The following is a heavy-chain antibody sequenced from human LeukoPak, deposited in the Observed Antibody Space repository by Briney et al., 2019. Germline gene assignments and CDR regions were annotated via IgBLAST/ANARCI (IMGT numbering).Heavy chain of an antibody. J-gene: IGHJ4*02. CDR3: ARYSGSYYYPPAWDL. D-gene: IGHD1-26*01. V-gene: IGHV3-23*01. CDR1: RFTFSNYA. CDR2: TSTSGGSA. Sequence: GGSLRLSCAASRFTFSNYAMTWVRQTPGKGLEWVSATSTSGGSAYYADSVKGRFTISRDNSKNTLYLQMDSLRADDTAVYYCARYSGSYYYPPAWDLWGQGTLVTVSS.